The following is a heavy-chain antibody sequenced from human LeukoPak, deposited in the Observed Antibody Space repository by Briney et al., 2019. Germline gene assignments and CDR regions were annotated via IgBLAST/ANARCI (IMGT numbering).Heavy chain of an antibody. J-gene: IGHJ4*02. CDR3: AGASLLLWFGELPDY. Sequence: PSETLSLTCAVYGGSFSGYYWSWIRQPPGKGLEWIGEINHSGSTNYNPSLKSRVTISVDTSKNQFSLKLSSVTAADTAVYYCAGASLLLWFGELPDYWGQGTLVTVSS. CDR2: INHSGST. V-gene: IGHV4-34*01. CDR1: GGSFSGYY. D-gene: IGHD3-10*01.